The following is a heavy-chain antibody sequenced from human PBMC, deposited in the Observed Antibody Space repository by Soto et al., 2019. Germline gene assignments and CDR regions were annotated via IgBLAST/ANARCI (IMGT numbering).Heavy chain of an antibody. CDR3: ATVTKYDILTGFYPC. CDR1: GFTVNSNY. CDR2: IYSDGST. Sequence: EVQLVESGGGLVQPGGSLRLSCAASGFTVNSNYMSWVRQAPGKGLEWVSVIYSDGSTYYADSVKGRFIISRDNSNNTLYFQMNSLRAEDTAVYYCATVTKYDILTGFYPCWGQGTRVTVSS. V-gene: IGHV3-66*01. J-gene: IGHJ4*02. D-gene: IGHD3-9*01.